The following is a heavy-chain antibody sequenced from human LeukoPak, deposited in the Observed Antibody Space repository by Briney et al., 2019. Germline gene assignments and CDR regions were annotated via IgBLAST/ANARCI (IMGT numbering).Heavy chain of an antibody. V-gene: IGHV4-59*11. CDR2: IYYSGIT. J-gene: IGHJ3*01. CDR3: ARDIGRYCSGGSCRSGDAFDV. D-gene: IGHD2-15*01. CDR1: GGSIRSHY. Sequence: SETLSLTCTVSGGSIRSHYWSWIRQPPGKGLGWIGYIYYSGITNYNPSLKGRVTIAVDTSKNQLSLKLSSVTAADTAVYYCARDIGRYCSGGSCRSGDAFDVWGQGTMVTVSS.